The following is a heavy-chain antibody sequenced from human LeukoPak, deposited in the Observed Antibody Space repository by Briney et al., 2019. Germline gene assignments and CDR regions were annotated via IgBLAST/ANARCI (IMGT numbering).Heavy chain of an antibody. D-gene: IGHD1-14*01. Sequence: GGSLRLSCAASGFIFSNAWMSWVRQAPGKGLEWVSAISGSGDNTYFTDSVKGRFTVSRDNSKNTLYLQMNSLRAEDTAVYYCAKDLDRGRPDYFDYWGQGTLVTVSS. J-gene: IGHJ4*02. CDR2: ISGSGDNT. CDR3: AKDLDRGRPDYFDY. V-gene: IGHV3-23*01. CDR1: GFIFSNAW.